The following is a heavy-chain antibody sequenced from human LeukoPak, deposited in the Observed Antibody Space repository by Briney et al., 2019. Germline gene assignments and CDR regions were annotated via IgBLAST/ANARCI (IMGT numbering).Heavy chain of an antibody. CDR2: IYPGDSDT. D-gene: IGHD3-22*01. V-gene: IGHV5-51*03. Sequence: PGESLKISCKGSGYSFTSYWIGWVRQMPGKGLEWMGIIYPGDSDTRYSPSFQGQVTISADKSISTAYLQWSSLKASDTAMYYCARLPKPNYYDSRGEYFQHWGQGTLVTVSS. J-gene: IGHJ1*01. CDR3: ARLPKPNYYDSRGEYFQH. CDR1: GYSFTSYW.